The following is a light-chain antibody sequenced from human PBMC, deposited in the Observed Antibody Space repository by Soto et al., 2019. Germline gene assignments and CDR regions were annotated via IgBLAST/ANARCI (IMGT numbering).Light chain of an antibody. V-gene: IGLV2-14*01. CDR1: SSDVGGYNY. Sequence: QSALTQPASVSGSPGQSITISCTGTSSDVGGYNYVSCDQQHPGKAPKLMIYDVSNRPSGVSNRFSGSKSGNTASLTSSGLQAEDEADYYCSSYTSSSTLVFGGGTKLTVL. CDR2: DVS. J-gene: IGLJ3*02. CDR3: SSYTSSSTLV.